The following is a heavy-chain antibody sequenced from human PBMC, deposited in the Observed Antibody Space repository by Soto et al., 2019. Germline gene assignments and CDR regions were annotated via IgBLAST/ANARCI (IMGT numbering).Heavy chain of an antibody. J-gene: IGHJ6*02. CDR2: IYYSGST. V-gene: IGHV4-39*01. Sequence: PSETLSLTCTVSGGSISSSSYYWGWIRQPPGKGLEWIGSIYYSGSTYYNPSLKSRVTISVDTSKNQFSLKLSSVTAADTAVYYCARHWAIFGVVTHYYYYYGMDVWGQGTTVTVS. CDR3: ARHWAIFGVVTHYYYYYGMDV. D-gene: IGHD3-3*01. CDR1: GGSISSSSYY.